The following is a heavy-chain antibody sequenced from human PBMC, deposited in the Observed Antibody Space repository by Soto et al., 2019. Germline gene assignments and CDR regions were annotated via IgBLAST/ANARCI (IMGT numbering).Heavy chain of an antibody. CDR3: ARVPDY. Sequence: SETLSLTCAVAGGSISSGGYSWNWIRQPPGKGLEWIGNIYHSGSTYYNASLKSRVTISVDRSKNQFSLKLSSVTAADTAVYYCARVPDYWGQGTLVTVSS. CDR1: GGSISSGGYS. CDR2: IYHSGST. V-gene: IGHV4-30-2*01. J-gene: IGHJ4*02.